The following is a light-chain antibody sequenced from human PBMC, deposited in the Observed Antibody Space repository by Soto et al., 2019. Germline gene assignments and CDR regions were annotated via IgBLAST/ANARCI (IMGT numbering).Light chain of an antibody. J-gene: IGLJ2*01. CDR2: DVS. V-gene: IGLV2-11*01. CDR3: CSYAGSYTFV. Sequence: QSALTQPRSVSGSPGQSVTISCTGTSSDVGGYKYVSWYQQHAGKAPKLMMYDVSKRPSRVPDRFSGSKSGNTASLTISGLQAEDEADYYCCSYAGSYTFVFGGGTKLTVL. CDR1: SSDVGGYKY.